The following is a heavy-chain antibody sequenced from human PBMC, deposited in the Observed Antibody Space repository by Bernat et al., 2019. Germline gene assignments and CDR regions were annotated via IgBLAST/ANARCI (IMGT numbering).Heavy chain of an antibody. V-gene: IGHV3-33*01. Sequence: QVQVVESGGGVVQPGRSLRLSCEASKFTFSSYGMPWVRPAPGKGRAWLAVIWDDGSNENYADAVKGRFTISRDNSKNTLYLQMNSLRAEDTAVYYCARVSLYGAPASGMDVGGQGTTVTVSS. J-gene: IGHJ6*02. D-gene: IGHD3-10*02. CDR2: IWDDGSNE. CDR3: ARVSLYGAPASGMDV. CDR1: KFTFSSYG.